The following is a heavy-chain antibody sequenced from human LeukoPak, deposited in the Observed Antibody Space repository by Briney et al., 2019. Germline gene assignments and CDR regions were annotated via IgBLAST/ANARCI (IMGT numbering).Heavy chain of an antibody. CDR3: ARDRSGYYFDY. CDR2: IKQDGSEK. J-gene: IGHJ4*02. D-gene: IGHD5-12*01. Sequence: GRSLRLSCAASGFTFSVKWMSWVRQAPGKGLEWVANIKQDGSEKYYVDSVKGRFTISKDNAKNSLYLQMNSLRAEDTAVYYCARDRSGYYFDYWGQGTLVTVSS. V-gene: IGHV3-7*01. CDR1: GFTFSVKW.